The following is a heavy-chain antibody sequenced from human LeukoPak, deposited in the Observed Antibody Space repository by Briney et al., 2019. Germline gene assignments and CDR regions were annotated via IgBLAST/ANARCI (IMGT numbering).Heavy chain of an antibody. CDR3: AREGGMATDS. D-gene: IGHD5-24*01. V-gene: IGHV4-39*07. CDR1: GGSISSSSYY. Sequence: PSETLSLTCTVSGGSISSSSYYWGWIRQPPGKGLEWIGSIYYSGSTNYNPSLKSRVTISVDTSKNQFSLKLSSVTTADTAVYYCAREGGMATDSWGQGTLVTVSS. J-gene: IGHJ4*02. CDR2: IYYSGST.